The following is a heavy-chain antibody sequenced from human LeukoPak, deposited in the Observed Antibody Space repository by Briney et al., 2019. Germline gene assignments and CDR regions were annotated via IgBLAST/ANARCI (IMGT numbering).Heavy chain of an antibody. D-gene: IGHD4-23*01. V-gene: IGHV3-15*01. Sequence: PGGSLRLSCAASGFTFSNAWMSWVRQAPGKGLEWVGRIKSKIDGGTTNYAAPVKGRFTISRDDSKNTLYLQMNSLKTEDTAVYYCTTRYGGTLDAFDIWGQGIMVTVSS. CDR2: IKSKIDGGTT. J-gene: IGHJ3*02. CDR3: TTRYGGTLDAFDI. CDR1: GFTFSNAW.